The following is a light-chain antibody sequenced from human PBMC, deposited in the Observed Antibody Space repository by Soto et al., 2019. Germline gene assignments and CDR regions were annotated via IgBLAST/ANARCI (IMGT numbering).Light chain of an antibody. CDR2: GAS. Sequence: DIQMTQSPSSLSASVGDRVAITCRSSQSISDYLNWYQHKPGKALKLVIYGASNLQSGVPPRFSGSGSGSEFTLTISGLQPDDFAIYFCQQSYSLPLTFGPGTKVDV. V-gene: IGKV1-39*01. CDR1: QSISDY. CDR3: QQSYSLPLT. J-gene: IGKJ3*01.